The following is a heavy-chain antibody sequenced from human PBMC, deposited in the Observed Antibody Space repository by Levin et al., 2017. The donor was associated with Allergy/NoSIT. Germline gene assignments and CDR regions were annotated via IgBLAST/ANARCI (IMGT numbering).Heavy chain of an antibody. CDR1: GFTFSSYA. Sequence: PGESLKISCAVSGFTFSSYAMSWVRQAPGKGLEWVSAISYSGGSTYYADSVKGRCTISRDNSKYTLYLQMNSLRAEDTAVYYCAKSGSVVTPFYYFDYWGQGTLVTVSS. J-gene: IGHJ4*02. CDR2: ISYSGGST. V-gene: IGHV3-23*01. D-gene: IGHD4-23*01. CDR3: AKSGSVVTPFYYFDY.